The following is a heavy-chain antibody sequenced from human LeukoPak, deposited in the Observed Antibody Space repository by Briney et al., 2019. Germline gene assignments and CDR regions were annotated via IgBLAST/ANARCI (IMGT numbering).Heavy chain of an antibody. CDR2: IFYTGST. CDR3: AREIRDGSSWYFRGDPFDY. J-gene: IGHJ4*02. Sequence: SETLSLTCTVSGGSISSSNYYWGWIRQPPGKGLEWIGSIFYTGSTYYNPSLKSRVTISVDTSKNHFSLKLSSVTAADTAVYYCAREIRDGSSWYFRGDPFDYWAQGTLVTVSS. V-gene: IGHV4-39*07. D-gene: IGHD6-13*01. CDR1: GGSISSSNYY.